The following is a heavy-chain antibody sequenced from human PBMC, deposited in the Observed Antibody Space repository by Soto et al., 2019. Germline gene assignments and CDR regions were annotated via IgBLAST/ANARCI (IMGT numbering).Heavy chain of an antibody. Sequence: GGSLRLSCAASGFTFSSHAMSWVRRAPGKGLEWVSALSGSGGSTYYADSVKGRFTITRDNSKNRLYLQMNSLRAEDTAVYYLAKDPLYDSSGYPVGHWSDPWGQGTRVTVSS. CDR1: GFTFSSHA. CDR2: LSGSGGST. J-gene: IGHJ5*02. V-gene: IGHV3-23*01. D-gene: IGHD3-22*01. CDR3: AKDPLYDSSGYPVGHWSDP.